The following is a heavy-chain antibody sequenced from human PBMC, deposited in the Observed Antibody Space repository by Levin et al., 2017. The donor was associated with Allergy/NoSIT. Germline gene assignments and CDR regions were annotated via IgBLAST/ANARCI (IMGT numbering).Heavy chain of an antibody. CDR2: IYTSGST. V-gene: IGHV4-61*02. D-gene: IGHD6-13*01. CDR3: ARGGYSSWLGN. J-gene: IGHJ4*02. CDR1: GGSISSGSYY. Sequence: LRLSCTVSGGSISSGSYYWSWIRQPAGKGLEWIGRIYTSGSTNYNPSLKSRVTISVDTSKNQFSLKLSSVTAADTAVYYCARGGYSSWLGNWGQGTLVTVSS.